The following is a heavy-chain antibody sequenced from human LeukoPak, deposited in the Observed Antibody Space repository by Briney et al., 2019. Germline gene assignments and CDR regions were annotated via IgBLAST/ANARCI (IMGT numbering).Heavy chain of an antibody. CDR3: ARDNGWSFDY. D-gene: IGHD6-19*01. J-gene: IGHJ4*02. CDR1: GFTFSTYW. V-gene: IGHV3-7*01. CDR2: IKELGSEK. Sequence: PGGSLRLSCAVSGFTFSTYWMSWVRQAPGKGLEWVANIKELGSEKFYVDSVKGRFTISIGNAKNSLYLQMNSLRAEDTAVYYCARDNGWSFDYWGQGTLVTVSS.